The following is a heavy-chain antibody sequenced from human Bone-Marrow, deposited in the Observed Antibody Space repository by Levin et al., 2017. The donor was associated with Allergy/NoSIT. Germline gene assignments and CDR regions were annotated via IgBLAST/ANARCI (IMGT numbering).Heavy chain of an antibody. CDR1: GGSITTYS. V-gene: IGHV4-59*01. CDR2: LYDSGTT. J-gene: IGHJ3*02. CDR3: ARHSLGAFDI. Sequence: RTSETLSLTCSVSGGSITTYSWSWIRQPPGKGLEWIGYLYDSGTTKNNPSLKSRVTISVETSKSQVSLKLTSVTAADTAVYYCARHSLGAFDIWGPGTMVTVSS.